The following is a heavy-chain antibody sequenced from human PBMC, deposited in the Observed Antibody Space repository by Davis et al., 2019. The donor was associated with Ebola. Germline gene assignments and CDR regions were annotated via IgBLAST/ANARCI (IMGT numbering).Heavy chain of an antibody. D-gene: IGHD1-26*01. Sequence: GESLKISCAASGFTFSDYYMSWIRQAPGKGLKWVSYISSSGSTIYYADSVKGRFTISRDNAKNSLYLQMNSLKTEDTAVYYCTQSGSRDYWGQGTLVTVSS. V-gene: IGHV3-11*01. CDR1: GFTFSDYY. CDR2: ISSSGSTI. CDR3: TQSGSRDY. J-gene: IGHJ4*02.